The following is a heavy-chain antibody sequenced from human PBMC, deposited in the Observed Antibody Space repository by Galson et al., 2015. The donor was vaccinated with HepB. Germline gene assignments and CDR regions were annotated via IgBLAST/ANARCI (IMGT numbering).Heavy chain of an antibody. J-gene: IGHJ4*02. CDR3: ARKSFDSSNYYDY. V-gene: IGHV3-11*06. CDR2: ISTSSTYT. CDR1: GFIFSEYS. Sequence: SLRLSCAASGFIFSEYSMNWIRLTPGKGLEWISYISTSSTYTNYADSVKRRFTISRDNARNAVYLQMNRLRVDDTAVYFCARKSFDSSNYYDYWGRGILVTVSS. D-gene: IGHD3-22*01.